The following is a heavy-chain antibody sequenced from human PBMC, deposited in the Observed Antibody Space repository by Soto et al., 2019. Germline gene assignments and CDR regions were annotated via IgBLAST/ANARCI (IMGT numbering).Heavy chain of an antibody. CDR3: AKRPLYGGNFFDY. J-gene: IGHJ4*02. CDR1: GFTFSSYA. V-gene: IGHV3-23*01. D-gene: IGHD3-16*02. Sequence: PWGSLRLSCSASGFTFSSYAMSWFRQAPGKGLEWVSAISGSGGSTYYADSVKGRFTISRDNSKNTLYLQMNSLRAEDTAVYYCAKRPLYGGNFFDYWGQGTLVTVSS. CDR2: ISGSGGST.